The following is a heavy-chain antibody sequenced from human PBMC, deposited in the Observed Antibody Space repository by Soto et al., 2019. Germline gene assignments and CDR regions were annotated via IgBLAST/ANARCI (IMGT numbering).Heavy chain of an antibody. D-gene: IGHD4-17*01. CDR1: HATFTGYT. V-gene: IGHV1-18*04. J-gene: IGHJ5*02. Sequence: QVHLVQSETEVKEPGASVTVSCKTSHATFTGYTINWVRQAPGQGLEWLGWISSLSGNTYYARDFQGRLTMTTNTSATTAYMELRSPRSDDTAVSFCARGTVTSGRWFGPWGQGTLVTVSS. CDR3: ARGTVTSGRWFGP. CDR2: ISSLSGNT.